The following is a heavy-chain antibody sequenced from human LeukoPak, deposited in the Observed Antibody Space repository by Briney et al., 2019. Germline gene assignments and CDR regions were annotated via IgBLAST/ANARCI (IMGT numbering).Heavy chain of an antibody. CDR3: ARDLWLRLTLFDY. J-gene: IGHJ4*02. D-gene: IGHD5-12*01. CDR1: GFTFSSYS. CDR2: ISSSSYI. Sequence: GRSLRLSCAASGFTFSSYSMNWVRQSPGKGLEGVSSISSSSYIYYADSVKGRFTISRVNAKNSLYLQMNSLRAEDTAVYYCARDLWLRLTLFDYWGQGTLVTVSS. V-gene: IGHV3-21*01.